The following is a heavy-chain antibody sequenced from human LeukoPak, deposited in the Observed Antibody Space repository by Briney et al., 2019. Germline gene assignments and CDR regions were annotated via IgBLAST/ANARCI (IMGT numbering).Heavy chain of an antibody. V-gene: IGHV1-69*04. Sequence: SVKVSCKASGGTFSTYAISWVRQAPGQGLEWIGRIIPILGITNYTQNFQGRVTITADKSTSTAYMELSSLRSEDTAVYYYARAGVTRYRLDGYYFDYWGQGTLVTVSS. CDR2: IIPILGIT. CDR1: GGTFSTYA. CDR3: ARAGVTRYRLDGYYFDY. J-gene: IGHJ4*02. D-gene: IGHD4-23*01.